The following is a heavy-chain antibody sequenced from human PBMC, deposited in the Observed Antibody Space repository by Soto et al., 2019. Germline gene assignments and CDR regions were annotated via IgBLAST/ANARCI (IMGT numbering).Heavy chain of an antibody. D-gene: IGHD1-26*01. CDR3: TRGDWWELPTMDY. V-gene: IGHV3-73*01. Sequence: GGSLRLSXEASGFTFSGSAMHWVRQASGKGLEWVGRIRSKANSYATAYAASVKGRFTISRDDSKNTAYLQMNSLKAEDTAVYYCTRGDWWELPTMDYWGQGTLVTVSS. CDR1: GFTFSGSA. CDR2: IRSKANSYAT. J-gene: IGHJ4*02.